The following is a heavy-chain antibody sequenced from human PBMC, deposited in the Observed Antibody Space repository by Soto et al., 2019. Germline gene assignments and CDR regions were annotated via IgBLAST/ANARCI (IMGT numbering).Heavy chain of an antibody. V-gene: IGHV4-4*07. Sequence: QVQLQESGPGLVKPSETLSLSCGVSGGSISQYYWSWIRQPAGKGLEWIGRIYSGGSTNYNPSLERRVAMSVDTSKNRFSLRLSSVTAADTAVYYCARGPGGFGDFSLDYVGQGTLVTVSS. D-gene: IGHD3-10*01. CDR3: ARGPGGFGDFSLDY. CDR2: IYSGGST. CDR1: GGSISQYY. J-gene: IGHJ4*02.